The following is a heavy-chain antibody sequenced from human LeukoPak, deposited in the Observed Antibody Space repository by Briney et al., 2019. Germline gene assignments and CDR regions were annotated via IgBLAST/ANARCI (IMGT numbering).Heavy chain of an antibody. V-gene: IGHV3-7*01. J-gene: IGHJ4*02. CDR3: ARFGYVAAVDL. D-gene: IGHD2-15*01. Sequence: GGSLRLSCAASGLSFSAYWMMWVRQAPGTGLEWVANINPAGTETYYVDPVKGRFTISRDNAKNLLYLQMNSLRAEDTAVYYCARFGYVAAVDLWGQGTLVTVSS. CDR2: INPAGTET. CDR1: GLSFSAYW.